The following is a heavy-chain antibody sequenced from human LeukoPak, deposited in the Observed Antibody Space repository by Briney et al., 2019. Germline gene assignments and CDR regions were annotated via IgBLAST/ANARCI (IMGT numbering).Heavy chain of an antibody. D-gene: IGHD1-1*01. V-gene: IGHV3-33*01. CDR3: ARDPSDNWNDIGWFDP. CDR2: IWYDGSNK. CDR1: RFSFSSYA. Sequence: GRSLRLSCAASRFSFSSYAMHWVRQAPGKGLEWVAVIWYDGSNKYYADSVKGRFTISRDNSKNTLYLQMNSLRAEDTAVYYCARDPSDNWNDIGWFDPWGQGTLVTVSS. J-gene: IGHJ5*02.